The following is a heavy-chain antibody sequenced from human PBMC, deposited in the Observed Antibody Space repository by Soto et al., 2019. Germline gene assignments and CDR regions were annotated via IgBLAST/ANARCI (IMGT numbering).Heavy chain of an antibody. D-gene: IGHD3-10*01. CDR1: GYTFTSYD. V-gene: IGHV1-8*01. CDR2: MNPDSGNT. Sequence: ASVKVSCKASGYTFTSYDINWVRQATGQGPEWMGRMNPDSGNTGYVQKFQGRVTMTRNTAISTAYMELSSLRSEDTAVYYCARSVGGSNVNFDYWGQGTLVTVSS. CDR3: ARSVGGSNVNFDY. J-gene: IGHJ4*02.